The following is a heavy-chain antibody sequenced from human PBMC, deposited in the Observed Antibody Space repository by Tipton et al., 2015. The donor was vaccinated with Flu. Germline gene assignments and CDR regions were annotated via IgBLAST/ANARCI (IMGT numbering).Heavy chain of an antibody. CDR2: IGHSGTT. CDR1: DGSITSRAYH. Sequence: TLSLTCIVSDGSITSRAYHWSWVRQPPEKGLEWIGYIGHSGTTYYNPSLKSRVSISVDTSKSYVSLRLTSVTGADTAVYFRARGKIVEGPVTLARDPYNYSGMDVWGQGTAVIVSS. V-gene: IGHV4-31*03. D-gene: IGHD1-26*01. CDR3: ARGKIVEGPVTLARDPYNYSGMDV. J-gene: IGHJ6*02.